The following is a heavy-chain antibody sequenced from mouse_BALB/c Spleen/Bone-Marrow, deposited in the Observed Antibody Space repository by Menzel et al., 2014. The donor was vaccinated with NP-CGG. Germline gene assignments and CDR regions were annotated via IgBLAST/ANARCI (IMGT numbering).Heavy chain of an antibody. J-gene: IGHJ4*01. V-gene: IGHV5-17*02. Sequence: EVQLQESGGGLVQPGGSRKLSCAASGITFRNFGMHWVRQALEKGLEWVAYISSGSSTIYYADTLKGRFTTSRDNPKNTLFLQMTSLRSEDTAMYYCARIGRARGYAMDYWGQGTSVTVSS. D-gene: IGHD3-3*01. CDR3: ARIGRARGYAMDY. CDR2: ISSGSSTI. CDR1: GITFRNFG.